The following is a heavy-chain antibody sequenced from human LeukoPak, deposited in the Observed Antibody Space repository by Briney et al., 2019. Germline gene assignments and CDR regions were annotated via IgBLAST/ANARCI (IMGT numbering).Heavy chain of an antibody. CDR3: ARVRLAPYYYYYGMDV. V-gene: IGHV4-59*01. J-gene: IGHJ6*02. Sequence: SETLSLTCTVSGASISSYYWSWIRQPPGKGLEWIGYIYYSGSTNYNPSLKSRVTISVDTSKNQFSLKLSSVTAADTAVYYCARVRLAPYYYYYGMDVWGQGTTVTVSS. D-gene: IGHD6-19*01. CDR2: IYYSGST. CDR1: GASISSYY.